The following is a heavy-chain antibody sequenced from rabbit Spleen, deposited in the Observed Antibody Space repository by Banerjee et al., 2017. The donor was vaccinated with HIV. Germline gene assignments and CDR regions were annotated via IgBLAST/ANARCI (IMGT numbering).Heavy chain of an antibody. J-gene: IGHJ6*01. Sequence: QEQLEESAGGLVQPGGSLKLSCKASGFDFSNYGVSWVRQAPGKGLEWISCIAGSSSGFTYSATWAKGRFTCSKTSSTTVTLQMTRLTAADTATYFCARDTSSSFSSYGMDLWGPGTLVTVS. V-gene: IGHV1S45*01. CDR3: ARDTSSSFSSYGMDL. CDR1: GFDFSNYG. D-gene: IGHD1-1*01. CDR2: IAGSSSGFT.